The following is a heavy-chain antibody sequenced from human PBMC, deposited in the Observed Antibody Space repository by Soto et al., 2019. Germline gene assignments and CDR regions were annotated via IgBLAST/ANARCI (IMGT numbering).Heavy chain of an antibody. V-gene: IGHV3-33*01. CDR3: ARDFGSFDSGTAYFDY. D-gene: IGHD3-10*01. J-gene: IGHJ4*01. CDR2: IWWDGSKT. Sequence: QPGGSLRLSCAASGYSFSTYGMDWVRQAPGKGLEWVAVIWWDGSKTYYADSVKGRFTVSRDDSKNTLYLQMDSLRAEDTAVYYCARDFGSFDSGTAYFDYWGQGALVTVSS. CDR1: GYSFSTYG.